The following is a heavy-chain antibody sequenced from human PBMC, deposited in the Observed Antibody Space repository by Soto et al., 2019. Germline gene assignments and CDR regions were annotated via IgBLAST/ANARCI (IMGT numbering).Heavy chain of an antibody. CDR2: IYYSGST. D-gene: IGHD2-15*01. Sequence: SETLSLTCTVSGGSISSGGYYWSWIRQHPGKGLEWIGYIYYSGSTYYNPSLKSRVTISVDTSKNQFSLKLSSVTAADTAVYYCARDRRYCSGGSCYSRDDDAFDSWGQGTLV. V-gene: IGHV4-31*03. J-gene: IGHJ3*02. CDR3: ARDRRYCSGGSCYSRDDDAFDS. CDR1: GGSISSGGYY.